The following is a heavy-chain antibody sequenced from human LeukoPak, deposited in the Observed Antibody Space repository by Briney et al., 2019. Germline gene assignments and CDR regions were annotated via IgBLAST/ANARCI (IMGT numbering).Heavy chain of an antibody. J-gene: IGHJ4*02. CDR3: ARSHYIAAAVPVDY. Sequence: SVKVSCKASGGTFSSYAISWVRQAPGQGLEWMGRIIPILGIANYAQKFQGRVTITADKSTSTAYMELSSLRSEDTAVYYCARSHYIAAAVPVDYWGQGTLVTVSS. D-gene: IGHD6-13*01. V-gene: IGHV1-69*04. CDR1: GGTFSSYA. CDR2: IIPILGIA.